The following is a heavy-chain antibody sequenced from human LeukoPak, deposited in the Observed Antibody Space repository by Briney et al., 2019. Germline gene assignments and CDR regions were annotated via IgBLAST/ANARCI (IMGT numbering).Heavy chain of an antibody. CDR3: ARGYGDY. CDR1: GFTFSRYT. CDR2: ISSNGGSK. J-gene: IGHJ4*02. Sequence: GGSLRLSXAASGFTFSRYTMHWVRQAPGKGLEYVSAISSNGGSKYYANSVKGRFTISRDNSKNTLYLQMGSLRAEDMAVYYCARGYGDYWGQGTLVTVSS. D-gene: IGHD5-12*01. V-gene: IGHV3-64*01.